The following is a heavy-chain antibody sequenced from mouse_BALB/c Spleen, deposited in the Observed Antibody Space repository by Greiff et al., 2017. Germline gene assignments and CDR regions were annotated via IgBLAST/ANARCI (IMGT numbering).Heavy chain of an antibody. Sequence: QVQLQQSGAELAKPGASVKMSCKASGYTFTSYWMHWVKQRPGQGLEWIGYINPSTGYTEYNQKFKDKATLTADKSSSTAYMQLSSLTSEDSAVYYSARSDYDEYFDVWGAGTTVTVSS. D-gene: IGHD2-4*01. CDR2: INPSTGYT. CDR3: ARSDYDEYFDV. CDR1: GYTFTSYW. J-gene: IGHJ1*01. V-gene: IGHV1-7*01.